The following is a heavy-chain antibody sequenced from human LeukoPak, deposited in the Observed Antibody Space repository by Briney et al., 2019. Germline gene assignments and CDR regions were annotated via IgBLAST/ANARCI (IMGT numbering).Heavy chain of an antibody. CDR1: GFTFSNYA. CDR3: VRLSSGYYGLIDH. V-gene: IGHV3-74*01. J-gene: IGHJ4*02. Sequence: GGSLRLSCAASGFTFSNYAMNWVRQVPGKGLVWVSRIDSDGSKTDYADSVKGRFTFSRDNARNTLYLQMNSLRAEDTAVYYCVRLSSGYYGLIDHWGQGTLVTVSS. CDR2: IDSDGSKT. D-gene: IGHD3-22*01.